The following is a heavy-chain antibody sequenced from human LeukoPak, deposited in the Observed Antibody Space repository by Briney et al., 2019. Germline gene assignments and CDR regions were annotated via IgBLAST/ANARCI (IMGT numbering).Heavy chain of an antibody. J-gene: IGHJ4*02. CDR2: INPNSGGT. D-gene: IGHD6-13*01. Sequence: GASVKVSCKASGGTFSSYAISWVRQAPGQGLEWMGWINPNSGGTNYAQKFQGRVTMTRDTSISTAYMELSRLRSDDTAVYYCARGIAAAGTYYFDYWGQGTLVTVSS. V-gene: IGHV1-2*02. CDR3: ARGIAAAGTYYFDY. CDR1: GGTFSSYA.